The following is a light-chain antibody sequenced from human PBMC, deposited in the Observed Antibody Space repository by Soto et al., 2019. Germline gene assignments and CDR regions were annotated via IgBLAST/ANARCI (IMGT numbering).Light chain of an antibody. J-gene: IGKJ5*01. V-gene: IGKV3-11*01. CDR2: GAF. Sequence: EIVLTQSPATLSLSPGERATLSCRASPSVTNYLAWYQQKPGQAPRLVIYGAFNRATGIPARFSGSGSGTDFTLTICSLEPEDFAVYYCQQRNSWPPVTFGQGTRLEI. CDR3: QQRNSWPPVT. CDR1: PSVTNY.